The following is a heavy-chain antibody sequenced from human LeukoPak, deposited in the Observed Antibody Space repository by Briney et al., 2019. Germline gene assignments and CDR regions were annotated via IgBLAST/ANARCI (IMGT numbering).Heavy chain of an antibody. J-gene: IGHJ5*02. D-gene: IGHD6-19*01. V-gene: IGHV4-30-4*01. CDR3: ARAPPGYSSGWYGANWFDP. Sequence: PSQTLSLTCTVSGGSISSGDYYWSWIRQPPGKGLEWIGYIYYSGSTYYNPSLKSRVTISVDTSKNQFSLKLSSVTAADTAVYYCARAPPGYSSGWYGANWFDPWGQGTLVTVSS. CDR1: GGSISSGDYY. CDR2: IYYSGST.